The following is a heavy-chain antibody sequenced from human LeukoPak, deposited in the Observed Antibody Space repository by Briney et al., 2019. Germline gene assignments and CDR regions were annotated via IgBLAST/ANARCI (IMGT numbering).Heavy chain of an antibody. V-gene: IGHV3-74*01. CDR3: ATSSVWGGAFNI. D-gene: IGHD3-16*01. CDR2: CDSDGSGT. CDR1: GFTFSIYW. J-gene: IGHJ3*02. Sequence: GGSLRLSCAASGFTFSIYWMYWVRQAPGKGLMWVSRCDSDGSGTTYADSVKGRFTVSRDNAKSTLYLQMCSLRAEDTAVYYCATSSVWGGAFNIWGQGTTVTVSS.